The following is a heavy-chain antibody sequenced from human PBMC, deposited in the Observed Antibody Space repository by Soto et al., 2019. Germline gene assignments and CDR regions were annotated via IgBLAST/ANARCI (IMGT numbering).Heavy chain of an antibody. J-gene: IGHJ6*02. CDR1: GFTFSSYW. V-gene: IGHV3-74*01. CDR2: INSDGGST. CDR3: AREDLMGITTYYYGMDV. D-gene: IGHD2-8*01. Sequence: LRLSCAASGFTFSSYWMHWVRQAPGKGLVWVSRINSDGGSTSYADSVKGRFTISRDNAKNTLYLQMNSLRAEDTAVYYCAREDLMGITTYYYGMDVWGQGTTVTVSS.